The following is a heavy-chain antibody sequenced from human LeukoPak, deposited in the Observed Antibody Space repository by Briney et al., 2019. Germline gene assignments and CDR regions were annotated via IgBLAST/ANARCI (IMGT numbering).Heavy chain of an antibody. CDR1: GGSISSSGYY. CDR3: ARWISSQGLDVAFDI. J-gene: IGHJ3*02. D-gene: IGHD2-2*01. V-gene: IGHV4-39*01. CDR2: IYYSGST. Sequence: SETLSLTCTVSGGSISSSGYYWGWIRRPPGKGLEWIGSIYYSGSTYYNPSLNSRVTISVDTSKNQFSLKLSSVTAADTAVYYCARWISSQGLDVAFDIWGQGTMVTVSS.